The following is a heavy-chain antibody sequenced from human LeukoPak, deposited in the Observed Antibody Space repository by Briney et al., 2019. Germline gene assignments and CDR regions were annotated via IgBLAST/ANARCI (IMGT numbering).Heavy chain of an antibody. Sequence: GGPLRLSCATSGFPFRDYYMTWIRQAQGRGLEWLSYISRSGSTLYYADSVKGRFTISRDNAKISLYLQMDSLRADDTAVYYCARASDYYDSSGTNYYYYYMDVWGNGTTVTVSS. D-gene: IGHD3-22*01. J-gene: IGHJ6*03. CDR2: ISRSGSTL. CDR1: GFPFRDYY. CDR3: ARASDYYDSSGTNYYYYYMDV. V-gene: IGHV3-11*01.